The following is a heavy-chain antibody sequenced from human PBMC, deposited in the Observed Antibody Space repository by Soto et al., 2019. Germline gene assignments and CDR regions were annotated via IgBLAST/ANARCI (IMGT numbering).Heavy chain of an antibody. CDR1: GFTFSSYS. J-gene: IGHJ3*02. D-gene: IGHD6-19*01. CDR3: AREIAVAGTRLDAFDI. V-gene: IGHV3-48*02. CDR2: ISSSSSTI. Sequence: EVQLVESGGGLVQPGGSLRLSCAASGFTFSSYSMNWVRQAPGKGLEWVSYISSSSSTIYYADSVKGRFTISRDNAKNSLYLQMNSLRDEDTAVYYCAREIAVAGTRLDAFDIWGQGTMVTVSS.